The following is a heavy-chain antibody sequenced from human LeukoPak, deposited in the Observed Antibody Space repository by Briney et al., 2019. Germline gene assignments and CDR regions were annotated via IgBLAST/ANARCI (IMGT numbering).Heavy chain of an antibody. J-gene: IGHJ4*02. CDR2: IYYSGST. CDR3: ARADYCGGGTCFRPFDY. V-gene: IGHV4-59*08. CDR1: GGSISSYY. Sequence: ASETLSLTCAVSGGSISSYYWSWIRQPPGKGLEWIGYIYYSGSTNYNPSLKSRVTISVDASKNQFSLKLSSVTAADTAVYYCARADYCGGGTCFRPFDYWGQGTLVTVSS. D-gene: IGHD2-15*01.